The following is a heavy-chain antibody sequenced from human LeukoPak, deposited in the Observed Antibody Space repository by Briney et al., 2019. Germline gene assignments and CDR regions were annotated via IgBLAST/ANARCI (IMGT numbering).Heavy chain of an antibody. CDR2: IYSGGST. D-gene: IGHD3-10*01. V-gene: IGHV3-66*02. J-gene: IGHJ4*02. Sequence: GGSLRLSCATSGFTFSRHWMSWVRQVPGKGPEWVSVIYSGGSTYYADSVKGRFTISRDNSKNTLYLQMNSLRAEDTAVYYCAGHYYGSGKDYWGQGTLVTVSS. CDR3: AGHYYGSGKDY. CDR1: GFTFSRHW.